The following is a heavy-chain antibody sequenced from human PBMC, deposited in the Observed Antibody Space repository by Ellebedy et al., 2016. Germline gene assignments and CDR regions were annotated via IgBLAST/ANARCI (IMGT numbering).Heavy chain of an antibody. CDR3: AKDPRAVAGILGYFDY. Sequence: SLKISCAASGFTFDDYAMHWVRQAPGKGLEWVSGISWNSGSIGYADSVKGRFTISRDNSKNTLYLQMNSLRAEDTAVYYCAKDPRAVAGILGYFDYWGQGTLVTVSS. D-gene: IGHD6-19*01. CDR2: ISWNSGSI. CDR1: GFTFDDYA. V-gene: IGHV3-9*01. J-gene: IGHJ4*02.